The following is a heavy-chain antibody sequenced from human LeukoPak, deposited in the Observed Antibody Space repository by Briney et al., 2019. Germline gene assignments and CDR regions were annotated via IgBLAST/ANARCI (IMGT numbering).Heavy chain of an antibody. D-gene: IGHD6-19*01. Sequence: SQTLSLTCANSGDSVSSNSAAWNWIRQSPSRGLEWLGRTYYRSKWYNDYAESVKSRISINPDTSKNQFSLQLNSVTPEDTAVYYCARVALEAGFNWFDPWGQGTLVTVSS. CDR1: GDSVSSNSAA. V-gene: IGHV6-1*01. CDR2: TYYRSKWYN. CDR3: ARVALEAGFNWFDP. J-gene: IGHJ5*02.